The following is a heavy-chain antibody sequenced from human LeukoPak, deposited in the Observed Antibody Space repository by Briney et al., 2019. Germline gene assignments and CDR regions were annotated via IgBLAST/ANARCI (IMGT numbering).Heavy chain of an antibody. Sequence: QSGGSLRLSCAASGFTFSSYAMSWVRQAPGKGLEWVSAISGSGGSTYYADSVKGRFTISRDNSKNTLYLQMNSLRAEDTAVYYCARDRSSYYGSGSYYNEGYWGQGTLVTVSS. D-gene: IGHD3-10*01. CDR3: ARDRSSYYGSGSYYNEGY. V-gene: IGHV3-23*01. J-gene: IGHJ4*02. CDR1: GFTFSSYA. CDR2: ISGSGGST.